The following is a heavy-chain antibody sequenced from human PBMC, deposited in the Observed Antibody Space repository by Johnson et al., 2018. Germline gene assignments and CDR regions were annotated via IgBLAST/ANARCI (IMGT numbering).Heavy chain of an antibody. CDR3: ARDRSGDLLVDH. Sequence: VQLVQSGGGLVQPGGSLRLSCAASGFTFSSYAMSWVRQAPGKGLEWVSAISGSGGSTYYADSGKGRFTISRDNSKNTLYLQMNGLRAEDTAVYHCARDRSGDLLVDHWGQGTPVTVSS. D-gene: IGHD3-10*01. CDR2: ISGSGGST. V-gene: IGHV3-23*04. J-gene: IGHJ4*02. CDR1: GFTFSSYA.